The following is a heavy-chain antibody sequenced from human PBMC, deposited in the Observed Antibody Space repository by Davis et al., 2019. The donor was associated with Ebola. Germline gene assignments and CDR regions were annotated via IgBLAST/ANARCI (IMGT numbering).Heavy chain of an antibody. V-gene: IGHV4-39*01. D-gene: IGHD5-18*01. CDR1: GGSISSSSYY. Sequence: GSLRLSCTVPGGSISSSSYYWGWIRQPPGKGLEWIGSIYYSGSTYYNSSLKSRVTISVDTSKNQFSLKLSSVTAADTAVYYCASSGIQLWSFDYWGQGTLVTVSS. CDR2: IYYSGST. J-gene: IGHJ4*02. CDR3: ASSGIQLWSFDY.